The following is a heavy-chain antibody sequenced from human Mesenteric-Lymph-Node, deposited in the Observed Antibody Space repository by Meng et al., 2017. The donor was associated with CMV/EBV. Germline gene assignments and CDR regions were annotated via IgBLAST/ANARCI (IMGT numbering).Heavy chain of an antibody. J-gene: IGHJ3*02. D-gene: IGHD2-15*01. CDR3: ARGGIWGSPDAFDI. CDR1: GFTLVSYE. V-gene: IGHV3-48*03. Sequence: GGSLRLSCAASGFTLVSYEMNWVRQAPGKGLDWVSYISVSGGTISYADSVKGRFTISRDNAKNSLYLQMNSLRAEDTAVYYCARGGIWGSPDAFDIWGQGTMVTVSS. CDR2: ISVSGGTI.